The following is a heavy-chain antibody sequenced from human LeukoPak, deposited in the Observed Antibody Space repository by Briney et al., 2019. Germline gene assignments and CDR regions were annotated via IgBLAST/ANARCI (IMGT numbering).Heavy chain of an antibody. CDR2: ISSSSSYI. J-gene: IGHJ4*02. Sequence: GGSLRLSCAASGFTFSSYSMNWVRQAPGRGLEWVSSISSSSSYIYYADSVKGRFTISRDNAKNSLYLQMNSLRAEDTAVYYCARVHIEQLDFDYWGQGTLVTVSS. D-gene: IGHD6-13*01. CDR3: ARVHIEQLDFDY. CDR1: GFTFSSYS. V-gene: IGHV3-21*01.